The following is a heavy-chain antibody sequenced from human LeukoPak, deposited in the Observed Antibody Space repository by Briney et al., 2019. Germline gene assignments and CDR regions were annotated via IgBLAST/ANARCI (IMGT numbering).Heavy chain of an antibody. CDR2: IYPGDSDT. V-gene: IGHV5-51*01. Sequence: GESLKISCKGSGYSFTSYWIGWVRQMPGKGLEWMGIIYPGDSDTGYSPSFQGQVTISADKSISTAYLQWSSLKASDTAMYYCARRSYCSSTSCYSSYYYYYGMDVWGKGTTVTVSS. J-gene: IGHJ6*04. CDR3: ARRSYCSSTSCYSSYYYYYGMDV. CDR1: GYSFTSYW. D-gene: IGHD2-2*01.